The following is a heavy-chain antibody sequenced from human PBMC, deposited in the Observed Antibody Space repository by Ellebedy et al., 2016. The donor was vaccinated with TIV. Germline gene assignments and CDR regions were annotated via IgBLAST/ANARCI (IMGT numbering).Heavy chain of an antibody. D-gene: IGHD5-12*01. J-gene: IGHJ5*02. CDR2: INPNSGGT. V-gene: IGHV1-2*02. Sequence: ASVKVSCXASGYTFTGYYMHWVRQAPGQGLEWMGWINPNSGGTNYAQKFQGRVTMTRDTSISTAYMELSRLRSDDTAVYYCARDLASGYDVDWFDPWGQGTLVTVSS. CDR1: GYTFTGYY. CDR3: ARDLASGYDVDWFDP.